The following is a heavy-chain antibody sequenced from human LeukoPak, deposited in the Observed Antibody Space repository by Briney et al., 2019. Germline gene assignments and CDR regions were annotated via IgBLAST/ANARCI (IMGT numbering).Heavy chain of an antibody. D-gene: IGHD3-10*01. CDR1: GGSISSYY. CDR3: ARASDLWFGEPPFDP. J-gene: IGHJ5*02. CDR2: IYYSGST. V-gene: IGHV4-59*01. Sequence: SETLSLTCTVSGGSISSYYWSWIRQPPGKGLEWIGYIYYSGSTNYNPSLKSRVTISVDTSKNQFSLKLSSVTAADTAVYYCARASDLWFGEPPFDPWGQGTLVTVSS.